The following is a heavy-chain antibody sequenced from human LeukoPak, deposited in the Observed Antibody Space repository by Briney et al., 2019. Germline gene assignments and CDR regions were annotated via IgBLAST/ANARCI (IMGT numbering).Heavy chain of an antibody. CDR3: AAVYVFNAIVAA. V-gene: IGHV4-31*03. Sequence: TASETLSLTCTVSGGSISSGGYYWSWIRQHPGKGLEWIGYIYYSGSTYYNPSLKSRVTISVDTSKNQFSLKLTSVTAADTAVYYCAAVYVFNAIVAAWGQGTLVTVSS. J-gene: IGHJ1*01. CDR2: IYYSGST. D-gene: IGHD2-15*01. CDR1: GGSISSGGYY.